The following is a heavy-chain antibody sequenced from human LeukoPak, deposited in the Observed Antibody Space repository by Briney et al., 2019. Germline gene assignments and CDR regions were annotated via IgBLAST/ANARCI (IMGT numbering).Heavy chain of an antibody. J-gene: IGHJ6*02. D-gene: IGHD3-3*01. CDR2: IYYSGST. V-gene: IGHV4-59*01. CDR3: ARELPAPPSPLYDFWSGYPRARMDV. Sequence: PSETLSLTCTVSGGSISSYYWSWIRQPPGKGLEWIGYIYYSGSTNYNPSLKSRVTISVDTSKNQFSLKLSSVTAADTAVYYCARELPAPPSPLYDFWSGYPRARMDVWGQGTTVTVSS. CDR1: GGSISSYY.